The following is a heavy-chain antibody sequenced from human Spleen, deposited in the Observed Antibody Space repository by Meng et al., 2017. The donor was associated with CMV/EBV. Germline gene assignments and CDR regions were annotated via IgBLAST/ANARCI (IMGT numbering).Heavy chain of an antibody. J-gene: IGHJ4*02. CDR3: AREGRLEITIFGAEYFDY. V-gene: IGHV3-30*04. D-gene: IGHD3-3*01. CDR1: FTFITYS. CDR2: ISYDASNK. Sequence: FTFITYSMYWVRQAPGKGLEWVAVISYDASNKYYADSVKGRFTISRDNSKNTLSLQMNSLRGGDTAVYYCAREGRLEITIFGAEYFDYWGQGTLVTVSS.